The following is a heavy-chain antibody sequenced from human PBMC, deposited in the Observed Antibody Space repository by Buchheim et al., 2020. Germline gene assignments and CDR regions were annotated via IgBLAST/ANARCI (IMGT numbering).Heavy chain of an antibody. CDR3: ARGRYCSGGSCYSHYYYYYYMDV. V-gene: IGHV1-8*01. D-gene: IGHD2-15*01. CDR1: GYTFTSYD. CDR2: MNPNSGNT. J-gene: IGHJ6*03. Sequence: QVQLVQSGAEVKKPGASVKVSCKASGYTFTSYDINWVRQATGQGLEWMGWMNPNSGNTGYAQKFQGRVTMTRNTSISTAYMELSSLRSEDTAVYYCARGRYCSGGSCYSHYYYYYYMDVWGKGTT.